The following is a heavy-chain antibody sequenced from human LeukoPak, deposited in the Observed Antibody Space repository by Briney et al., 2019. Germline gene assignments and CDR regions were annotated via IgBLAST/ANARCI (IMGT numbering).Heavy chain of an antibody. CDR3: AREDGRGLLIFDY. CDR2: IIPIFGTA. D-gene: IGHD1-14*01. Sequence: GASVKISCKASGGTFSSYAISWVRQAPVQRLEWIGGIIPIFGTANYAQKFQGRVTITADESTSTAYMELSSLRSEDTAVYYCAREDGRGLLIFDYWGQGTLVTVSS. J-gene: IGHJ4*02. V-gene: IGHV1-69*13. CDR1: GGTFSSYA.